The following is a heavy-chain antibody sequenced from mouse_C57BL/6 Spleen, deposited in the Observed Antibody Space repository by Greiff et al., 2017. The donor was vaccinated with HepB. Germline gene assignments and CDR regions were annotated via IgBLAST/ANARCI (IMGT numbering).Heavy chain of an antibody. V-gene: IGHV5-17*01. CDR3: ARKTAQYYFDY. D-gene: IGHD3-2*02. CDR2: ISSGSSTI. Sequence: EVKLVESGGGLVKPGGSLKLSCAASGLTFSDYGMHWVRQAPEKGLEWVAYISSGSSTIYYADTVKGRFTISRDNAKNTLFLQMTSLRSEDTAMYYCARKTAQYYFDYWGQGTTLTVSS. J-gene: IGHJ2*01. CDR1: GLTFSDYG.